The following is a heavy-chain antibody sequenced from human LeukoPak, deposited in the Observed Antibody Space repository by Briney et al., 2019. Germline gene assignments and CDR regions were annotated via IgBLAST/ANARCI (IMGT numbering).Heavy chain of an antibody. CDR2: INHSGST. D-gene: IGHD6-19*01. V-gene: IGHV4-38-2*02. Sequence: SETLSLTCTVSGYSISSGYYWGWIRQPPGKGLEWIGEINHSGSTNYNPSLKSRVTISVDTSKNQFSLKLSSVTAADTAVYYCARVSSGWSYYFDYWGQGTLVTVSS. J-gene: IGHJ4*02. CDR1: GYSISSGYY. CDR3: ARVSSGWSYYFDY.